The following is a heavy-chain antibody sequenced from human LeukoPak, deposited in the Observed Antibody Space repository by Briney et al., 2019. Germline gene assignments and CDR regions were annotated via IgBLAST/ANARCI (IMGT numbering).Heavy chain of an antibody. CDR3: TRVQLERLIDY. Sequence: GGSLRLSCAASGFTFSSYWMHWVRQAPGKGLVWVSRINSDGSSTSYADSVKGRFTISRDNAKNTLYLQMNSLRAEDTAVYYCTRVQLERLIDYWGQGTLVTVSS. CDR1: GFTFSSYW. CDR2: INSDGSST. J-gene: IGHJ4*02. D-gene: IGHD1-1*01. V-gene: IGHV3-74*01.